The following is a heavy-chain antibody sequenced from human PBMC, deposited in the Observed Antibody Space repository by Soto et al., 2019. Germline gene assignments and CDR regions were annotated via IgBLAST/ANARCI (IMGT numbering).Heavy chain of an antibody. D-gene: IGHD5-12*01. V-gene: IGHV4-34*01. CDR2: VKDGGST. J-gene: IGHJ4*02. CDR1: GGSLTGYY. CDR3: ARGQEGIVATH. Sequence: QVQLQQWGAGLLKPSETLSLTCTVNGGSLTGYYWSWIRQPPGKGLEWIGEVKDGGSTNYSPSLRGRVSRSAYTSKNHFSLRLNSVTAADTAVYFCARGQEGIVATHWDQGALVTVSS.